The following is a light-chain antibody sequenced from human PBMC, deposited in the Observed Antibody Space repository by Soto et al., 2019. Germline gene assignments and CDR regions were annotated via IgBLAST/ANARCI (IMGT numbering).Light chain of an antibody. CDR2: EVS. J-gene: IGLJ2*01. V-gene: IGLV2-8*01. CDR3: SSYAGSNILL. CDR1: SSDVGGYNY. Sequence: QSALTQPPSASGSPGQSVTISCTGNSSDVGGYNYVSWYQQHPGKAPKLMIYEVSKRPSGVPDRFSGSKSGNTASLTVSGLQAEDEADYYCSSYAGSNILLFGGGTKVTVL.